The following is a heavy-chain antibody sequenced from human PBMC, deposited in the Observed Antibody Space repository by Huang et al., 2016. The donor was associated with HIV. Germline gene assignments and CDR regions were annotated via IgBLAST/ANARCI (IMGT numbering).Heavy chain of an antibody. CDR3: ATDGGGPQPFFYYMDV. CDR1: GFAFSNYS. D-gene: IGHD3-16*01. CDR2: IAKDGNNK. Sequence: QVQLVESGGGVVQPGRALRLSCAASGFAFSNYSIHWVRQATGKGLEWVTVIAKDGNNKNSADAGKGRFTISRDNSKNRLFLQMNSLKSEDSAVYYCATDGGGPQPFFYYMDVWGKGTTVTVSS. J-gene: IGHJ6*03. V-gene: IGHV3-30-3*01.